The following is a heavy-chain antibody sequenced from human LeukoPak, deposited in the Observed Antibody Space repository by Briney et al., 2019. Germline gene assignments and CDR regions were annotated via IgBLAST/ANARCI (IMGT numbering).Heavy chain of an antibody. CDR1: GYSISSGYY. CDR3: VRDASASSGWYFGDY. J-gene: IGHJ4*02. Sequence: SETLSLTCTVSGYSISSGYYWGWIRQPPGKGLEWIGSIYHSGSTNYNPSLKSRVTISVKTSKNQFSLRLSSVTAADTAVYYCVRDASASSGWYFGDYWGQGTLVTVSS. D-gene: IGHD6-13*01. V-gene: IGHV4-38-2*02. CDR2: IYHSGST.